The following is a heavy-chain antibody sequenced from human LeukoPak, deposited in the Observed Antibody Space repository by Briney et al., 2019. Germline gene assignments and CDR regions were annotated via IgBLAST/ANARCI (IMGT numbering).Heavy chain of an antibody. V-gene: IGHV1-2*02. J-gene: IGHJ6*03. CDR2: INPNSGGT. CDR1: GYTFTCYY. CDR3: ARARNYPDYYYMDV. D-gene: IGHD1-7*01. Sequence: GASVKVSCKSSGYTFTCYYMHWVRQAPGQGLEWMGCINPNSGGTNYAQKVQGRVTMTRDTSISTAYMELSRLRSDDTAVYYCARARNYPDYYYMDVWGKGTTVTVSS.